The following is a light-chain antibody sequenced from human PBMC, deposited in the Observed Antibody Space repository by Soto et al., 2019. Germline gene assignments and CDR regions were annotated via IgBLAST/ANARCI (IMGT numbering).Light chain of an antibody. Sequence: EIVMTQSPLTLPVTPGEPASISCRSSQSLLYNNTYNYLDWYVQKPGQSPQLLIYLGSNRASGVPDRFSGSGSGTDFTLKISRVEAEDVGVYYCMQALQTPFTFGPGTKVDIK. J-gene: IGKJ3*01. CDR3: MQALQTPFT. CDR1: QSLLYNNTYNY. V-gene: IGKV2-28*01. CDR2: LGS.